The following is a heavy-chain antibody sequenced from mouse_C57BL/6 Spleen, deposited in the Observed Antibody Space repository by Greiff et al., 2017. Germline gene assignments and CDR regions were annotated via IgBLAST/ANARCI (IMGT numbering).Heavy chain of an antibody. V-gene: IGHV1-20*01. J-gene: IGHJ2*01. D-gene: IGHD2-4*01. CDR3: ERMGDYERWENYFDY. CDR2: INPYNGDT. CDR1: GYSFTGYF. Sequence: DVKLQESGPELVKPGESVKISCKASGYSFTGYFMNWVMQSHGKSLEWIGRINPYNGDTFYNKKFKGKATLTVDKSSSTAHMELRSLTSEDSAVYYCERMGDYERWENYFDYWGQGTTLTVSS.